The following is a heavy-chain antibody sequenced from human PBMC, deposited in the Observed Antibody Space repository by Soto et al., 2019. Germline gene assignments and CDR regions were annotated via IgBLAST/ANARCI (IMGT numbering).Heavy chain of an antibody. V-gene: IGHV1-69*01. CDR1: GGTFSSYA. CDR3: AREDPHGVTTSDYYGMDV. J-gene: IGHJ6*02. CDR2: IIPIFGTA. D-gene: IGHD1-1*01. Sequence: QVQLVQSGAEVKKPGSSVKVSCKASGGTFSSYAISWVRQAPGQGLEWMGGIIPIFGTANYAKKFQGRVTITADESTSTAYMELSSLRSEDTAVYYCAREDPHGVTTSDYYGMDVWGQGTTVTVSS.